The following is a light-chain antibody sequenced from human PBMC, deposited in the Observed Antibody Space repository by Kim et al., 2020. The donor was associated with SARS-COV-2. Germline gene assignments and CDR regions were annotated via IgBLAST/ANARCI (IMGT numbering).Light chain of an antibody. V-gene: IGKV3-15*01. CDR2: GAS. CDR1: QSVSSN. J-gene: IGKJ4*01. CDR3: HQYNDWPPLT. Sequence: EIVMTQSPATLSVSPGERATLSCRASQSVSSNLAWYQQKPGHAPRLLIYGASTRAPGIPARFSGSGSGTDFTLTIYSLQSEDFAVYYCHQYNDWPPLTFGGGTKVDIK.